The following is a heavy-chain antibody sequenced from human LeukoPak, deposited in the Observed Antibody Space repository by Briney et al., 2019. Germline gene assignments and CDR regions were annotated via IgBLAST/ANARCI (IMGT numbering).Heavy chain of an antibody. V-gene: IGHV3-30*02. D-gene: IGHD2-8*01. CDR2: IRYDVSNK. Sequence: GGSQRLSCAASGFTFSSYAMHWVRQDPGKGLEWVSFIRYDVSNKFYADSVKGRFTISRDTSKNTLYLQMNSLRTEDSAMYYCAKAGYCATAGCPDYYYMDVWGRGTTVTVSS. CDR1: GFTFSSYA. J-gene: IGHJ6*03. CDR3: AKAGYCATAGCPDYYYMDV.